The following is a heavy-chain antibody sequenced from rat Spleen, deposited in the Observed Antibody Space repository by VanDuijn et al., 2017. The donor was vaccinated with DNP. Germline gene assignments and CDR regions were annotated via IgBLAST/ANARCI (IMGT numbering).Heavy chain of an antibody. J-gene: IGHJ4*01. CDR1: GFTFNKYW. Sequence: EVQLVESGGDLVQPGRSLKVSCVVSGFTFNKYWMTWIRQVPGKGLEWVASITTSGDSTYSPDSVKGRFTISRDNAKNTLQLQMNNLRSEDTATYYCARGDYGYNRYAMDAWGQGTSVTVSS. CDR3: ARGDYGYNRYAMDA. CDR2: ITTSGDST. V-gene: IGHV5-31*01. D-gene: IGHD1-9*01.